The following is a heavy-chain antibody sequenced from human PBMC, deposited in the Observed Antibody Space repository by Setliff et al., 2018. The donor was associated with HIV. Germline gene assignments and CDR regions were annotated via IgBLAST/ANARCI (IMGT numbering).Heavy chain of an antibody. V-gene: IGHV4-34*01. D-gene: IGHD4-17*01. CDR2: INHSGST. CDR3: ARGPYDYFDY. J-gene: IGHJ4*02. Sequence: SETLSLTCAVYGGSFSGYYWSWIRQPPGKGLEWIGEINHSGSTNYNPFLKSRVTISVDTSKNQFSLKLSSVTAADTAVYYCARGPYDYFDYWGQGTLVTVSS. CDR1: GGSFSGYY.